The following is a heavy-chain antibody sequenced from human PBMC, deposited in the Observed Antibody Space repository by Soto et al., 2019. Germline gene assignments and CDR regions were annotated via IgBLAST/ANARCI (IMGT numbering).Heavy chain of an antibody. D-gene: IGHD3-22*01. CDR3: ARHLADYYDDSNTPYNAFDI. CDR2: INPRGGRT. V-gene: IGHV1-46*03. Sequence: ASVKVSCKASGYTFTNYYMHWVRQAPGQGLEWMGMINPRGGRTTYPQKFQGRVTMTTDTSTSTVYMELSSLRSEDTAVYYCARHLADYYDDSNTPYNAFDIWG. CDR1: GYTFTNYY. J-gene: IGHJ3*02.